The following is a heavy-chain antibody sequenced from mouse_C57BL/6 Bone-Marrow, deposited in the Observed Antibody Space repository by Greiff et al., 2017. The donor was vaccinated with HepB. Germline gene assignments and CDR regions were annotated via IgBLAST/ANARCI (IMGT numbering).Heavy chain of an antibody. Sequence: EVKLQQSGPELVKPGASVKISCKASGYSFTDYNMNWVKQSNGKGLEWIGVINPNYGTTSYNQKFKGKATLTVDQSSSTAYMQRNSLTSEDSAVYCCGRGGGPSRYFDGWGTGTTVTVSS. CDR3: GRGGGPSRYFDG. V-gene: IGHV1-39*01. CDR1: GYSFTDYN. CDR2: INPNYGTT. J-gene: IGHJ1*03.